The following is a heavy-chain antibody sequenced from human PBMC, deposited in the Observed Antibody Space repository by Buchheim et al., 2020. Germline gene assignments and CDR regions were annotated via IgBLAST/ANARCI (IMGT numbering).Heavy chain of an antibody. CDR3: ARDSYDEEKSKYYDFWSPLGWFDP. CDR1: GFTFSSYW. CDR2: IKQDGSEK. Sequence: EVQLVESGGGLVQPGGSLRLSCAASGFTFSSYWMSWVRQAPGKGLEWVANIKQDGSEKYYVDSVKGRFTISRDNAKNSLYLQMNSLRAEDTAVYYCARDSYDEEKSKYYDFWSPLGWFDPWGQGTL. D-gene: IGHD3-3*01. J-gene: IGHJ5*02. V-gene: IGHV3-7*01.